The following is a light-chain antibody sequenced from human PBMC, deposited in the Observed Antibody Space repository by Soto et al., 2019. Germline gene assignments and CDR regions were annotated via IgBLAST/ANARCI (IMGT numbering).Light chain of an antibody. V-gene: IGLV2-14*03. J-gene: IGLJ3*02. CDR2: DFI. CDR3: ASYTSSSTYL. CDR1: SDDVGGYDF. Sequence: QSALTQPASMSGSPGQSITISCTGTSDDVGGYDFVSWYQQHPCKVPRLIIYDFIKRPSGVSHRFSGSKSGNTASLTISGLQIEDEADYYGASYTSSSTYLFGGGTKLTVL.